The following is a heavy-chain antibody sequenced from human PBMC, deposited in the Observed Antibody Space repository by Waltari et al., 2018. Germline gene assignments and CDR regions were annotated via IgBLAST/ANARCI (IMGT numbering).Heavy chain of an antibody. D-gene: IGHD5-18*01. CDR1: EFTFSNYW. J-gene: IGHJ4*02. CDR3: ARGADGYGNFDY. V-gene: IGHV3-74*01. CDR2: ISPDGSST. Sequence: EVQLVESGGDLVQPGGPLRPSCAAPEFTFSNYWMPWARQVPGKGLVWVSRISPDGSSTTCADSVKGRFTISRDNAKNTLYLQMNSLRVEDTAVYYCARGADGYGNFDYWGQGTLVTVSS.